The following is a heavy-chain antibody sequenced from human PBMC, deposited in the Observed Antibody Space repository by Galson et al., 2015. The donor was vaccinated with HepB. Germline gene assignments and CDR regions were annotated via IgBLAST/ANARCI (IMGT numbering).Heavy chain of an antibody. CDR1: GFTFSSYA. V-gene: IGHV3-30-3*01. D-gene: IGHD3-10*01. CDR2: ISYDGSNK. Sequence: SLRLSCAASGFTFSSYAMHWVRQAPGKGLEWVAVISYDGSNKYYADSVKGRFTISRDNSKNTLYLQMNSLRAEDTAVYYCASSPPPMVRVWYYFDYWGQGTLVTVSS. J-gene: IGHJ4*02. CDR3: ASSPPPMVRVWYYFDY.